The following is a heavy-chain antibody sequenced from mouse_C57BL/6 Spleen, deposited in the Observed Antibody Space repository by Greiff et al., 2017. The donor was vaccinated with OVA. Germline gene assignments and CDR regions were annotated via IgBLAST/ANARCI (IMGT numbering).Heavy chain of an antibody. J-gene: IGHJ2*01. V-gene: IGHV1-55*01. Sequence: QVHVKQPGAELVKSGASVKMSRKASAYTFTSYGITGVKQRLGQGLEWIGDIYPGSGNTNYNEKFKSKATLTVDTSTSTAYMQLSSLTSEDSEVYYCARKAYYYGADFDYWGQGTTLTVSS. CDR3: ARKAYYYGADFDY. D-gene: IGHD1-1*01. CDR2: IYPGSGNT. CDR1: AYTFTSYG.